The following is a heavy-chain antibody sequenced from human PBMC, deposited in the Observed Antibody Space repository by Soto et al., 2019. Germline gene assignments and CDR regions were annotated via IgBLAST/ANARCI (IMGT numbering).Heavy chain of an antibody. V-gene: IGHV1-8*01. CDR3: ARVMTTVTRRDYAFDI. J-gene: IGHJ3*02. Sequence: ASVKVSCKASGYTFTSYDINWVRQATGQGLEWMGWMNPNSGNTGYAQKFQGRVTMTRNTSISTAYMELSSLRSEDTAVYYCARVMTTVTRRDYAFDIWGQGTMVTVSS. D-gene: IGHD4-17*01. CDR2: MNPNSGNT. CDR1: GYTFTSYD.